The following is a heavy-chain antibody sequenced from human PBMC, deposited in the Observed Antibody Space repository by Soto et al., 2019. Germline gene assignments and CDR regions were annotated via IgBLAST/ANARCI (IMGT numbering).Heavy chain of an antibody. CDR1: GGSISSGDYY. D-gene: IGHD5-18*01. Sequence: SETLSLTCTGSGGSISSGDYYGSWIRQPPGKGLEWIGYIYYSGSTYYNPSLKSRVTISVDTSKSQFSLKLSSVTAADTAVYYCARDRGGYSYPRYYYGMAVWGQGTTVTGSS. CDR3: ARDRGGYSYPRYYYGMAV. V-gene: IGHV4-30-4*01. CDR2: IYYSGST. J-gene: IGHJ6*02.